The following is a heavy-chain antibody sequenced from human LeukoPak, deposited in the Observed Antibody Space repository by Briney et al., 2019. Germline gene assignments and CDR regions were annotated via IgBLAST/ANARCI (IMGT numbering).Heavy chain of an antibody. CDR2: IYYSGST. D-gene: IGHD3/OR15-3a*01. Sequence: SETLSLTCTVSGGSISSYYWSWIRQPPGKGLEWIGYIYYSGSTNYNPSLKSRVTISVDTSKNQFSLKLSSVTAADTAVCYCARAVRGHYYFDYWGQGTLVTVSS. CDR3: ARAVRGHYYFDY. CDR1: GGSISSYY. J-gene: IGHJ4*02. V-gene: IGHV4-59*01.